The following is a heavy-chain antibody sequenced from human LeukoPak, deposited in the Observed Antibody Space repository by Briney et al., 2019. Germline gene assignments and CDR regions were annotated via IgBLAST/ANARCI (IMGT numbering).Heavy chain of an antibody. J-gene: IGHJ6*03. Sequence: ASVKVSCKASGYTFTRYGISWVRQAPGQGLEWMGWISAHNGNTNYAQMLQGRVTLTTHTPTSTAFMEPRSLRSDDTAVYYCARSGSPFSSYYYMYVWGKGTTVTVSS. CDR3: ARSGSPFSSYYYMYV. CDR1: GYTFTRYG. V-gene: IGHV1-18*01. D-gene: IGHD6-25*01. CDR2: ISAHNGNT.